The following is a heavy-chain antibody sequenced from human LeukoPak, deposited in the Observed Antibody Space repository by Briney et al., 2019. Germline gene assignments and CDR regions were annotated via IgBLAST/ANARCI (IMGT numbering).Heavy chain of an antibody. V-gene: IGHV1-46*01. J-gene: IGHJ5*02. D-gene: IGHD2-2*01. Sequence: ASVKVSCKASGYTFTSYYMHWVRQAPGQGLEWMGIINPSSGSTSYAQKFQGRVTMTRDTSASTVYMELSSLRSEDTAVYYCARDQIGYCSSTSCRNWFDPWGQGTLVTVSS. CDR3: ARDQIGYCSSTSCRNWFDP. CDR1: GYTFTSYY. CDR2: INPSSGST.